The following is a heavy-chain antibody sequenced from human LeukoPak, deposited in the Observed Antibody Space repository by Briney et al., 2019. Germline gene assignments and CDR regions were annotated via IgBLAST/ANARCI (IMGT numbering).Heavy chain of an antibody. V-gene: IGHV4-39*07. CDR1: GGSISSTNYY. CDR2: IYYNGST. J-gene: IGHJ3*02. D-gene: IGHD3-22*01. CDR3: ASYYGDWGTLDAFDI. Sequence: PSETLSLTCSVSGGSISSTNYYWGWIRQPPGKGLEWIGSIYYNGSTYYNPSLKSRVTISVDTSKNQFSLKLSSVTAADTAVYYCASYYGDWGTLDAFDIWGQGTMVTVSS.